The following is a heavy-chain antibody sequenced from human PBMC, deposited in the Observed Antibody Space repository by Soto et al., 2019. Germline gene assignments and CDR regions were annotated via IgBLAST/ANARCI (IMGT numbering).Heavy chain of an antibody. J-gene: IGHJ6*02. CDR2: INPSGGST. Sequence: ASLKVSCNASGCTFTRYYMDWVRQAPGQGLEWMGIINPSGGSTSYAQKFQGRVTMTRDTSTSTVYMELSSLRSEDTAVYYCARDEAAAGEFYNYCMDDWVQMSSVTV. CDR3: ARDEAAAGEFYNYCMDD. D-gene: IGHD6-13*01. CDR1: GCTFTRYY. V-gene: IGHV1-46*03.